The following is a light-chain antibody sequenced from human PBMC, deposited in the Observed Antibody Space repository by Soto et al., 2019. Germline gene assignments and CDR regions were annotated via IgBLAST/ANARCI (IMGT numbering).Light chain of an antibody. CDR1: SSDVGGYDY. CDR2: DVS. V-gene: IGLV2-14*01. Sequence: ALTQPASVSGSPGQSITISCTGTSSDVGGYDYVSWYQQYPAKAPKLLIYDVSSRPSGVSNRFSGSKSGNTASLTISGLQAEDEADYYCTSYTRSSSPWVFGGGTKLTVL. CDR3: TSYTRSSSPWV. J-gene: IGLJ3*02.